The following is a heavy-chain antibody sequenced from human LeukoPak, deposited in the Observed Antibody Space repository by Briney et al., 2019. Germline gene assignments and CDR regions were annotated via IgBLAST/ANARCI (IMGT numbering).Heavy chain of an antibody. CDR2: INTNTRNP. Sequence: ASVKVSCKASGYTFTSYAMNWVRQAPGQGLEWMGWINTNTRNPTYAQGFTGRFVFSLDTSVSTAYLQISSLKAEDTAVYYCARFDFADYYYYGMDVWGQGTTVTVSS. V-gene: IGHV7-4-1*02. CDR1: GYTFTSYA. D-gene: IGHD3-9*01. CDR3: ARFDFADYYYYGMDV. J-gene: IGHJ6*02.